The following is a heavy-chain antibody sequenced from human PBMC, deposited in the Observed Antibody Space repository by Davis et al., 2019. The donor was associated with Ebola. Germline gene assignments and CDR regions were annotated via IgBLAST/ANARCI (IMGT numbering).Heavy chain of an antibody. V-gene: IGHV3-7*01. CDR3: ARDPGILRLVGDYYFDY. CDR2: INEDGSAK. CDR1: GFTFSYYW. D-gene: IGHD3-10*01. J-gene: IGHJ4*02. Sequence: GESLKISCAASGFTFSYYWMSWVRQAPAKGLEWVAYINEDGSAKYYVDSVKGRFTISRDNAKNTLYLQMNSLRPEDTALYYCARDPGILRLVGDYYFDYWGQGTLVTVSS.